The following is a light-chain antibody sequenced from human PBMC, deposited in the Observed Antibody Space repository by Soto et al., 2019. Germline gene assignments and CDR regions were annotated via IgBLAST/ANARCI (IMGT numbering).Light chain of an antibody. CDR3: QQLNSYPLT. V-gene: IGKV1-9*01. J-gene: IGKJ4*01. Sequence: DIQLTQSPSFLSASVGDRVTITCRASLSVSSYLAWYQQKPGKAPKLLIYASSTLQTGVPSRFSGSGSGTEFTLTISSLQPEDFATYYCQQLNSYPLTFGGGSKVEIK. CDR1: LSVSSY. CDR2: ASS.